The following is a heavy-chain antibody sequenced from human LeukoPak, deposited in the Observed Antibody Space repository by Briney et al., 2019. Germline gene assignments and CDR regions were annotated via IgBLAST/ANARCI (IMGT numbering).Heavy chain of an antibody. D-gene: IGHD6-13*01. Sequence: GASVKVSCKASGYTFTSYAMNWVRQAPGQGLEWMGWINTNTGNPTYAQGFTGRFVFSLDTSVSTAYLQISSLKAEDTAVYYCAREREAYSSSWYDYYYGMDVWGQGTTVTVSS. CDR3: AREREAYSSSWYDYYYGMDV. CDR2: INTNTGNP. V-gene: IGHV7-4-1*02. J-gene: IGHJ6*02. CDR1: GYTFTSYA.